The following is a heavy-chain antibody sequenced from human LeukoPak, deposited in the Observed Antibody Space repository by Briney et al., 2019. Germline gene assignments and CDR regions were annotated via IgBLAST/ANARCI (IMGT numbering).Heavy chain of an antibody. CDR3: ATGEYQPPT. D-gene: IGHD2-2*01. V-gene: IGHV3-30-3*01. Sequence: GGSLRLSCAASGFTFESYALHWVRQAPGKGLEWVAVIRYDGTNKFYADSVKGRFTISRDNSKNTLYLQMNSLRAEDTAVYYCATGEYQPPTWGQGTLVTVSS. J-gene: IGHJ5*02. CDR1: GFTFESYA. CDR2: IRYDGTNK.